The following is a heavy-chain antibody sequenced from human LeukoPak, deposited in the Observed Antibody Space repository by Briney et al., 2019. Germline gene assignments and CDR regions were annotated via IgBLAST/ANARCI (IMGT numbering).Heavy chain of an antibody. D-gene: IGHD6-19*01. Sequence: SETLSLTCTVSGGSISTSDYYWGWIRQPPGKGLEWIGTVYYTGDTYHNPSLKSRVIISVDTSQNHFSLKLSSVTAADTAVYYCAAIIALADTYDGFDVWGQGTMVTVSS. CDR1: GGSISTSDYY. CDR2: VYYTGDT. J-gene: IGHJ3*01. CDR3: AAIIALADTYDGFDV. V-gene: IGHV4-39*07.